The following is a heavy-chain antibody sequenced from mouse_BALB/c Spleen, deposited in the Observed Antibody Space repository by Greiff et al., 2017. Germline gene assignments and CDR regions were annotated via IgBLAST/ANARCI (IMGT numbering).Heavy chain of an antibody. V-gene: IGHV1-82*01. J-gene: IGHJ4*01. Sequence: VKLVESGPELVKPGASVKISCKASGYAFSSSWMNWVKQRPGQGLEWIGRIYPGDGDTNYNGKFKGKATLTADKSSSTAYMQLSSLTSVDSAVYYCARGAYGNSYAMDYWGQGTSVTVSS. CDR3: ARGAYGNSYAMDY. CDR2: IYPGDGDT. D-gene: IGHD2-10*02. CDR1: GYAFSSSW.